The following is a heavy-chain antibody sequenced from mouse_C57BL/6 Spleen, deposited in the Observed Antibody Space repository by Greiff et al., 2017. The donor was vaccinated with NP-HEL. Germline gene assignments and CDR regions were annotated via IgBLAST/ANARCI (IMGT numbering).Heavy chain of an antibody. V-gene: IGHV1-59*01. CDR3: ARERAYYSNYSAWFAY. J-gene: IGHJ3*01. CDR1: GYTFTSYW. D-gene: IGHD2-5*01. Sequence: QVQLQQPGAELVRPGTSVKLSCKASGYTFTSYWMHWVKQRPGQGLEWIGVIDPSDSYTTSNQKFKGKATLTVDTSSSTAYVQLSSLTSEDSAVYYCARERAYYSNYSAWFAYWGQGTLVTVSA. CDR2: IDPSDSYT.